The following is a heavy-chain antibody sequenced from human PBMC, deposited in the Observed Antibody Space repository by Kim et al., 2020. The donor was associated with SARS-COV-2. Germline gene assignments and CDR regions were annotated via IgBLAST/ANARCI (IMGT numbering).Heavy chain of an antibody. CDR2: IYYSGST. D-gene: IGHD2-15*01. J-gene: IGHJ5*02. V-gene: IGHV4-59*13. CDR1: GGSISSYY. CDR3: ARGGLPGWFDP. Sequence: SETLSLTCTVSGGSISSYYWSWIRQPPGKGLEWIGYIYYSGSTNYNPSLKSRVTISVDTSKNQFSLKLSSVTAADTAVYYCARGGLPGWFDPWGQGTLVTVSS.